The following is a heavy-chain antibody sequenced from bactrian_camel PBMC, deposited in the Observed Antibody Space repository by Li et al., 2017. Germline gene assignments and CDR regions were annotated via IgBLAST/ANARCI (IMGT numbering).Heavy chain of an antibody. Sequence: VQLVESGGGSVQAGGSLTLSCVAPGFTYSGNCMTWFRQAPGKEREGVATIDSDGVADYSASVQGRFTISKDNAKNILYLQMNSLKPEDTGTYYCALRWSLLHRSCSVSESEYHFTGQGTQVTVS. CDR2: IDSDGVA. D-gene: IGHD2*01. CDR1: GFTYSGNC. V-gene: IGHV3S67*01. J-gene: IGHJ4*01.